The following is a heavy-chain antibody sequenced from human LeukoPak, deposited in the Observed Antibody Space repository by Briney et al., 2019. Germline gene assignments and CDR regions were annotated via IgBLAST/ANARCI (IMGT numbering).Heavy chain of an antibody. J-gene: IGHJ3*02. CDR2: IGGAWGTI. CDR3: ASNQLWAFDI. D-gene: IGHD5-18*01. V-gene: IGHV3-48*02. CDR1: GFTFSSYS. Sequence: PAGTLTLSCAASGFTFSSYSMNWVRQAPGKGLEWVSYIGGAWGTIHYADSVKGRFTISRDNAKNSLYLQMKSLRDDETAVYYCASNQLWAFDIWGQGTLVTVSS.